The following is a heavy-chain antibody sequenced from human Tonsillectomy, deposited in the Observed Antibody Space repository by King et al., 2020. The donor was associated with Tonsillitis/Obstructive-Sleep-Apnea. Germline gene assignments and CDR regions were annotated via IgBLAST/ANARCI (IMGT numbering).Heavy chain of an antibody. CDR2: IGTAGDT. Sequence: VQLVESGGGLVQPGGSLRLSCAASGFTFSSYDMHWVRHATGKGLEWVSAIGTAGDTYYPGSVKGRFTISRENAKNSLYLQMNSLRAGDTAVYYCARGGVRLSPVDYWGQGNLVTVSS. CDR1: GFTFSSYD. V-gene: IGHV3-13*01. D-gene: IGHD6-19*01. J-gene: IGHJ4*02. CDR3: ARGGVRLSPVDY.